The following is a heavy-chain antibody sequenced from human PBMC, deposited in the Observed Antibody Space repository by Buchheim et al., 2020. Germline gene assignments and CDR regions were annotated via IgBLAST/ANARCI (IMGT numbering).Heavy chain of an antibody. CDR1: GGSISAYY. D-gene: IGHD4-23*01. CDR3: ARGVGVKTELDY. J-gene: IGHJ4*02. V-gene: IGHV4-59*07. CDR2: VFYRGDV. Sequence: QVRLQESGPGLVKPSGTLSLTCNVSGGSISAYYWSWVRQPPGKGLEWIGYVFYRGDVKYNPSLKSRVTISGDTSKNQFSLQLNSVTAADTAMYYCARGVGVKTELDYWGPGTL.